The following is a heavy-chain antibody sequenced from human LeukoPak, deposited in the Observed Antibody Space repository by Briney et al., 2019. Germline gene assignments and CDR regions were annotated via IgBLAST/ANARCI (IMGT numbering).Heavy chain of an antibody. CDR2: IDPSDSYT. CDR3: ASQGGAGGPFDY. V-gene: IGHV5-10-1*01. D-gene: IGHD3-16*01. J-gene: IGHJ4*02. CDR1: GYSFTSYW. Sequence: GESLKISCKGSGYSFTSYWISWVRQMPGKGLAWMGRIDPSDSYTNYSPSFQGHVTISADKSISTAYLQWSSLKASDTAMYYCASQGGAGGPFDYWGQGTLVTVSS.